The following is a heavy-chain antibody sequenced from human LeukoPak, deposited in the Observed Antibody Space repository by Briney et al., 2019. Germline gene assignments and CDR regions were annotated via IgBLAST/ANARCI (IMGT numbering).Heavy chain of an antibody. CDR2: IYTSGST. J-gene: IGHJ6*03. D-gene: IGHD6-19*01. V-gene: IGHV4-4*07. CDR3: AGSGWKNYYYYMDV. CDR1: GGSISSYY. Sequence: SETLSLTCTVSGGSISSYYWSWIRQPAGKGLEWIGRIYTSGSTNYNPSLKSPVTMSVDTSKNQFSLKLSSVTAADTAVYYCAGSGWKNYYYYMDVWGKGTTVTVSS.